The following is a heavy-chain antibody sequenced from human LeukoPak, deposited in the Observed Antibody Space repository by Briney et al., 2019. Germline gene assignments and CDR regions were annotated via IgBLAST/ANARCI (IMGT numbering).Heavy chain of an antibody. CDR3: ARRAVGATSTYFDY. CDR1: GFSFTSYW. CDR2: IYPGDSDT. D-gene: IGHD1-26*01. Sequence: GESLKISCKGLGFSFTSYWIGCVRQMPGKGLEWMGIIYPGDSDTRYSPSFQGQVTISADKSISTAYLQWSSLKASDTAMYYCARRAVGATSTYFDYWGQGTLVTVSS. V-gene: IGHV5-51*01. J-gene: IGHJ4*02.